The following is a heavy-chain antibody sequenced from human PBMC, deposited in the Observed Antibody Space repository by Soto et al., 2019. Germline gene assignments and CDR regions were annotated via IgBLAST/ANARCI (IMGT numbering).Heavy chain of an antibody. V-gene: IGHV1-46*01. J-gene: IGHJ4*02. D-gene: IGHD3-22*01. Sequence: APVNGYCKTSGYTYTRYYMHWVRQEHGQGLEWMGIINPSGGSTSYAQKFQGRVTMTRDTSTSTVYMELSSLRSEDTAVYYCARVPDYYDSSVIDYWGQGTLVTVSS. CDR3: ARVPDYYDSSVIDY. CDR2: INPSGGST. CDR1: GYTYTRYY.